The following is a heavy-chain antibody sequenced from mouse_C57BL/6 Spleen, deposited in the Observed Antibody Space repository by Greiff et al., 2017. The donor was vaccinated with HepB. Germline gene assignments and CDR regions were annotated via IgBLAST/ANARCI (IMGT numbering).Heavy chain of an antibody. Sequence: EVMLVESGGGLVKPGGSLKLSCAASGFTFSSYAMSWVRQTPEKRLEWVATISDGGSYTYYPDNVKGRFTISRDNAKNNLYLQMSHLKSEDTAMYYCARDQDYYGSSHWYFDVWGTGTTVTVSS. CDR1: GFTFSSYA. D-gene: IGHD1-1*01. V-gene: IGHV5-4*01. J-gene: IGHJ1*03. CDR3: ARDQDYYGSSHWYFDV. CDR2: ISDGGSYT.